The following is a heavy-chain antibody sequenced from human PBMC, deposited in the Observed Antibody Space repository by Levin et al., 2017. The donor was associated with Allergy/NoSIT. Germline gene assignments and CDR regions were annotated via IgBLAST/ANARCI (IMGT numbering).Heavy chain of an antibody. CDR2: IYDPGIGSA. V-gene: IGHV4-39*01. Sequence: ASETLSLTCTVSGGSTSNDMSYWGWIRQSPGKGLEWIGSIYDPGIGSAIYNPSLKSRATLSVTSSKNQISLKLTSVTAADTAVYYCARQRLLGSAPDYFDYWGQGTLVTVSS. CDR1: GGSTSNDMSY. D-gene: IGHD3-3*01. J-gene: IGHJ4*02. CDR3: ARQRLLGSAPDYFDY.